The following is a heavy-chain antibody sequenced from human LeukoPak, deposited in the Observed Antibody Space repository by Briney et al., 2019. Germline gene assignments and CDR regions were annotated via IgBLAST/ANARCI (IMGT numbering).Heavy chain of an antibody. J-gene: IGHJ4*02. CDR2: IGTAGDT. CDR1: GFTLSNYD. V-gene: IGHV3-13*01. CDR3: ARADLRGYSLHY. Sequence: GGSLRLSCAASGFTLSNYDMHWVRHVIGKGLEWVSGIGTAGDTYYGGSVKGRFSSSRENAKNFLYLQMNSLRAGDTAVYYCARADLRGYSLHYWGQGTLVTVSS. D-gene: IGHD5-18*01.